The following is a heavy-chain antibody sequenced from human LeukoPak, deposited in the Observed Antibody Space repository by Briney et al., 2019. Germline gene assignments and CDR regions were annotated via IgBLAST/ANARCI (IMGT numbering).Heavy chain of an antibody. Sequence: GGSLRLSCAASGFTFSSYEMNWVRQAPGKGLEWVSYISSSGSTIYYADSVKGRFTISRDNAKNSLYLQMNSLRAEDTAVYYCARSGSSSGWSFDYWGQGTLVTVSS. V-gene: IGHV3-48*03. CDR1: GFTFSSYE. CDR3: ARSGSSSGWSFDY. J-gene: IGHJ4*02. CDR2: ISSSGSTI. D-gene: IGHD6-19*01.